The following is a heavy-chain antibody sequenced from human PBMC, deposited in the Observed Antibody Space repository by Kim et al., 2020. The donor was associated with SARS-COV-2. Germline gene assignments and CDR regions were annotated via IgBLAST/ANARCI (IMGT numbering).Heavy chain of an antibody. CDR1: GFTFSSYS. J-gene: IGHJ6*02. CDR3: TRVEGYSMNFYYGIDV. CDR2: ISSSSSYK. D-gene: IGHD2-15*01. Sequence: GGSLRLSCAASGFTFSSYSMNWVRQAPGKGLEWVSSISSSSSYKYYADSVKGRFTISRDNAKNSLYLQMNSLRAEDTAVYYCTRVEGYSMNFYYGIDVWGQGTTVTVSS. V-gene: IGHV3-21*01.